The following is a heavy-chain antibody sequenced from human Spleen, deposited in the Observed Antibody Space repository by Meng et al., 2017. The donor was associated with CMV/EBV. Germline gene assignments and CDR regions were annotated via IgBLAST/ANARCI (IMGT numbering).Heavy chain of an antibody. Sequence: SETLSLTCTVSGGSVSSGSYYWSWIRQPPGKGLEWIGYISYSGSTNYNPSLKSRVTISGDTSKNQFSLKLSSVTAADTAVYYCARATSHHYYFDFWGQGTLVTVSS. CDR1: GGSVSSGSYY. CDR2: ISYSGST. V-gene: IGHV4-61*01. CDR3: ARATSHHYYFDF. D-gene: IGHD1-14*01. J-gene: IGHJ4*02.